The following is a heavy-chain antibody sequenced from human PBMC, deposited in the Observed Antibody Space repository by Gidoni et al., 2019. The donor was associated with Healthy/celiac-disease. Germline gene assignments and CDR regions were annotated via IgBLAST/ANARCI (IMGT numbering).Heavy chain of an antibody. CDR2: ISSNGGST. J-gene: IGHJ5*02. CDR1: GFPFRSYA. Sequence: EVQLVASGGGLVQPGVSLRLSCSASGFPFRSYAMHWVRQAPGKGLEYVSAISSNGGSTYYADSVKGRFTISRDNSKNTLYLQMSSLRAEDTAVYYCGGISHPGCSGGSCYFPWGQGTLVTVSS. V-gene: IGHV3-64D*06. D-gene: IGHD2-15*01. CDR3: GGISHPGCSGGSCYFP.